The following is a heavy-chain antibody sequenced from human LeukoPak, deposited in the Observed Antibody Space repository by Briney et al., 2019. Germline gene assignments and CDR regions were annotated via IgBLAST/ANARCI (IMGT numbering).Heavy chain of an antibody. D-gene: IGHD3-10*01. Sequence: ASVKVSCKASGYTFTSYDINWVRQATGQGLEWLGWMNPNSGNTGYAQKFQGRVTMTRDTSISTAYMELSSLRSGDTAVYYCARVMVRGVKLIGYWGQGTLVTVSS. CDR1: GYTFTSYD. V-gene: IGHV1-8*01. CDR2: MNPNSGNT. CDR3: ARVMVRGVKLIGY. J-gene: IGHJ4*02.